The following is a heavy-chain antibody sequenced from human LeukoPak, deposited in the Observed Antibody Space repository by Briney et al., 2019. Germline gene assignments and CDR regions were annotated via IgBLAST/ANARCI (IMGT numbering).Heavy chain of an antibody. V-gene: IGHV4-39*01. D-gene: IGHD3-9*01. CDR3: ARADDILTPDP. J-gene: IGHJ5*02. Sequence: SETLSLTCTVSGGSIRSSYYYWGWIRQPPGKGLEWIGSIYDSGSTYYNPSLKSRVTISVDTSKNQFSLKLNSVTAADTAVYYCARADDILTPDPWGQGTLVTVSS. CDR1: GGSIRSSYYY. CDR2: IYDSGST.